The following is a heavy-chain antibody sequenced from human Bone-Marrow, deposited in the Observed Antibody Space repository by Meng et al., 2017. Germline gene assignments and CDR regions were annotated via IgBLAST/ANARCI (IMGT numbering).Heavy chain of an antibody. D-gene: IGHD3-22*01. V-gene: IGHV3-15*01. CDR1: GFTFSNAW. Sequence: GGDLVGPGGSLRLSCAGPGFTFSNAWMSWVGQAPGKGLEWVGRIKSKTDGETADYAAPVKGRFTISRDDSQNTLYPQMNSLKTEDTGVYYCQWLSTHPPDQWGQGTLVTVSS. CDR3: QWLSTHPPDQ. J-gene: IGHJ4*01. CDR2: IKSKTDGETA.